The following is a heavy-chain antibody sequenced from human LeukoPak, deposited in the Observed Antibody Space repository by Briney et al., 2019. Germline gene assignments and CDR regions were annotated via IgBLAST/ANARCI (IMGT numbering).Heavy chain of an antibody. D-gene: IGHD3-22*01. CDR3: ARGHYDSTSYFDY. CDR2: IYHSGST. CDR1: GGSISSGGYS. Sequence: SETLSLTCGVSGGSISSGGYSWSWIRQPPGKGLERIGYIYHSGSTYYNQSLKSRVTISVDRSKNQFSLKLSSVTAADTAVYYCARGHYDSTSYFDYWGQRTLVTVSS. J-gene: IGHJ4*02. V-gene: IGHV4-30-2*01.